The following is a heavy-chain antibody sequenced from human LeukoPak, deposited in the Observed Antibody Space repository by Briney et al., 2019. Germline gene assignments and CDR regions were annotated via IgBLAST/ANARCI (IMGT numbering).Heavy chain of an antibody. V-gene: IGHV1-69*04. CDR1: RGTFSSYA. D-gene: IGHD5-18*01. Sequence: SVKVSCKASRGTFSSYAISWVRQAPGQGLEWMGRIIPILGIANYAQKFQGRVTITADKPTSTAYMELSSLRSEDTAVDYCARGSLTAMAPYYYDGMDVWGQGTTVTVSS. J-gene: IGHJ6*02. CDR3: ARGSLTAMAPYYYDGMDV. CDR2: IIPILGIA.